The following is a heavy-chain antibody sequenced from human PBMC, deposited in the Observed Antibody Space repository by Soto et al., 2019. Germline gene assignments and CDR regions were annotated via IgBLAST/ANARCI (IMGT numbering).Heavy chain of an antibody. CDR1: GFTFSDSP. Sequence: EVQLVESGGGLVQPGGSLRLSCAASGFTFSDSPIHWVRQASGKGLEWVGRIKTKAESYATASIEGRFTISRDDLKNTAYLQMNSLKTEDPAVYYCTRWVWFGTNYCLDVWGQGTAVAVSS. V-gene: IGHV3-73*02. J-gene: IGHJ6*02. CDR3: TRWVWFGTNYCLDV. CDR2: IKTKAESYAT. D-gene: IGHD3-10*01.